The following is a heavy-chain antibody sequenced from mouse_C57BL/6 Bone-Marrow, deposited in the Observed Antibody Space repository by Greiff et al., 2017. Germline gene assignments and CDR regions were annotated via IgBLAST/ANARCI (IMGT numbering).Heavy chain of an antibody. CDR2: IWSGGST. CDR1: GFSLTSYG. Sequence: QVQLQQSGPGLVQPSQSLSITCTVSGFSLTSYGVHWVRQSPGKGLEWLGVIWSGGSTAYNAAFISSLSLSKDNSKSQVFFKMNSWQADDTAIYYCARIDFAYWGQGTLVTVSA. J-gene: IGHJ3*01. CDR3: ARIDFAY. V-gene: IGHV2-2*01.